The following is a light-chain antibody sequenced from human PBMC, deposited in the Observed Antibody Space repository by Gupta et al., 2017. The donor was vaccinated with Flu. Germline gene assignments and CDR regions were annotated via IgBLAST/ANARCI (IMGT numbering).Light chain of an antibody. V-gene: IGLV3-25*02. J-gene: IGLJ3*02. CDR3: QSADSSRTYWV. CDR2: KDS. Sequence: SYEVTQPPSVSVSPGQTARITCSGDALTKQYAYWYQQKPGQAPVLVIYKDSERPSGIPERSSGSSSGTTVTLSISGVQAEDEADYYCQSADSSRTYWVFGGGTKLTVL. CDR1: ALTKQY.